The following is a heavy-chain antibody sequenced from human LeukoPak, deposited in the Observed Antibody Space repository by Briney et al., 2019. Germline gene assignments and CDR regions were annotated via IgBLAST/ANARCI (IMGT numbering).Heavy chain of an antibody. CDR2: ISSSSSYI. D-gene: IGHD2-2*01. V-gene: IGHV3-21*01. CDR3: ASSPDYCSSTSCYSPFDY. J-gene: IGHJ4*02. CDR1: GFTFSSYS. Sequence: GGSLRLSCAASGFTFSSYSMNWVRQAPGKGLEWVSSISSSSSYIYYADSVKGRFTISRDNAKNSLYLQMNSLRAEDTAVYYCASSPDYCSSTSCYSPFDYWGQGTLVTVSS.